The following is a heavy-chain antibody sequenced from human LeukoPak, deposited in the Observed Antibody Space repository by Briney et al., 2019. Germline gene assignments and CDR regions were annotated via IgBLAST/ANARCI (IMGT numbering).Heavy chain of an antibody. CDR2: ISAYNGNT. Sequence: ASVKVSCKASGYTFTSYGISWVRQAPGQGLEWMGRISAYNGNTNYAQKLQGRVTMTTDTSTSTAYMELRSLRSGDTAVYYCARAQRVMGNNWFDPWGQGTLVTVSS. D-gene: IGHD3-16*01. CDR3: ARAQRVMGNNWFDP. V-gene: IGHV1-18*01. J-gene: IGHJ5*02. CDR1: GYTFTSYG.